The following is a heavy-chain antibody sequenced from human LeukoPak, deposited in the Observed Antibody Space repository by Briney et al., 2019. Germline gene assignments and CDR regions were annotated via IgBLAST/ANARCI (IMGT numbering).Heavy chain of an antibody. CDR2: IDPSGST. J-gene: IGHJ4*02. CDR1: GDSMSSYY. CDR3: ARGAAAFWRGGYFDY. V-gene: IGHV4-4*07. D-gene: IGHD3-3*01. Sequence: SETLSLTCTVSGDSMSSYYWSWIRQPPGRGLEWIGRIDPSGSTNYNPHLNPSLKISLTMSIDMSLSQFSLKLSSVTAADTAVYYCARGAAAFWRGGYFDYWGQGTLVT.